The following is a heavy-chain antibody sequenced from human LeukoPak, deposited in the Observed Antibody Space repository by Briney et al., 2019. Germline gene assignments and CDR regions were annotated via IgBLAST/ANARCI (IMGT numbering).Heavy chain of an antibody. J-gene: IGHJ4*02. CDR1: GGSMNNDY. V-gene: IGHV4-59*01. CDR2: LSYSGTT. Sequence: SETLSLTRTVSGGSMNNDYWSWVRQPPGKGLEWIGYLSYSGTTKYNPFFKSRVTISVDTSKNLFSLKLTSVTAADTAVYYCARDPFDWGQGTLVIVSS. CDR3: ARDPFD.